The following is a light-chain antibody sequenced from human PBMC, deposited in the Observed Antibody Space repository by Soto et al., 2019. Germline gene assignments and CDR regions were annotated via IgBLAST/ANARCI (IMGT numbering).Light chain of an antibody. V-gene: IGLV2-8*01. J-gene: IGLJ1*01. Sequence: QSVLTQPPSASGSPGQSVTISCTGTSSDVGGYNYVSWYQQHPGKAPKLMIYEVSERPSGVPDRFSGSKSSNTASLTVSGLQAEDEADYYCSSYTSSRAYVFGIGTKVTVL. CDR3: SSYTSSRAYV. CDR1: SSDVGGYNY. CDR2: EVS.